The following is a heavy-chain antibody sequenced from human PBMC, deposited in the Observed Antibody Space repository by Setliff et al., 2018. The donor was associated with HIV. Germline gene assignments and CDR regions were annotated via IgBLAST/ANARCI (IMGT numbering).Heavy chain of an antibody. D-gene: IGHD1-26*01. Sequence: SEALSLTCTVSGDSINTHYWSWIRQPPGKGLEWIGCISHSGNTNFNPYLNSRVTIPLDTSKNQFSLRLTSLTAADTAIYYCARSTVGAGASFPWGRGILVTVSS. J-gene: IGHJ5*02. CDR1: GDSINTHY. CDR3: ARSTVGAGASFP. CDR2: ISHSGNT. V-gene: IGHV4-59*11.